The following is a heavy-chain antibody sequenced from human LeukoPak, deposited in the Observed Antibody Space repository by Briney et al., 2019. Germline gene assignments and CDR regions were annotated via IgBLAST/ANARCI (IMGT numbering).Heavy chain of an antibody. CDR3: ARVAVRGGLGYYFDY. D-gene: IGHD3-10*01. CDR2: ISYDGSNK. Sequence: GGSLRLSCAASGFTFSSYAMHWVRQAPGKGLEGVAVISYDGSNKYYADSVKGRFTISRDNSKNTLYLQMNSLRAEDTAVYYCARVAVRGGLGYYFDYWGQGTLVTVSS. J-gene: IGHJ4*02. V-gene: IGHV3-30-3*01. CDR1: GFTFSSYA.